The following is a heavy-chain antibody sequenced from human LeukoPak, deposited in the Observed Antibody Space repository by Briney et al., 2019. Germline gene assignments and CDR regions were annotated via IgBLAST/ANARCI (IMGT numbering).Heavy chain of an antibody. CDR3: AALEMDGAFDI. Sequence: SETLSLTCTVSGGSISSSSYYWGWIRQPPGKGLEWIGRIYYSGSTYYNPSLKSRVTISVDTSKNQFSLKLSSVTAADTAVYYCAALEMDGAFDIWGQGTMVTVSS. V-gene: IGHV4-39*01. CDR1: GGSISSSSYY. CDR2: IYYSGST. D-gene: IGHD5-24*01. J-gene: IGHJ3*02.